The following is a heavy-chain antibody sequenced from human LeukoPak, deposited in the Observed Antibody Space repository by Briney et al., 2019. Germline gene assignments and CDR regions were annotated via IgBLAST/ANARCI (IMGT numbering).Heavy chain of an antibody. CDR2: IYYSGST. D-gene: IGHD7-27*01. J-gene: IGHJ6*02. CDR3: ARLTWDYYGMDV. V-gene: IGHV4-59*08. Sequence: SETLSLTCAVSGGSISSYYWSWIRQPPGKGLEWIGYIYYSGSTNYNPSLKSRVTISVDTSKNQFSLKLSSVTAADTAVYYCARLTWDYYGMDVWGQGTTVTVSS. CDR1: GGSISSYY.